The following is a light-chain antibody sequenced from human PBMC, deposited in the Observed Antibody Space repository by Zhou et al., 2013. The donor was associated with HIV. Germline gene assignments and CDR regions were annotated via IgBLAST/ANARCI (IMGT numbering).Light chain of an antibody. Sequence: DIQMTQSPSSLSASVGDRVTITCQASQDINKYLNWYQQKPGKAPKLLIYDASNLETGVPSRFSGSGSGTDFTLTISSLQPEDFATYYCQQSYSTSRGTWTFGQGTKVEIK. V-gene: IGKV1-39*01. CDR2: DAS. J-gene: IGKJ1*01. CDR1: QDINKY. CDR3: QQSYSTSRGTWT.